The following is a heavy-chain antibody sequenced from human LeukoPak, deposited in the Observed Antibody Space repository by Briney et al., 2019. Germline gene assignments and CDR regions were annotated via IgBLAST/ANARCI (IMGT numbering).Heavy chain of an antibody. D-gene: IGHD6-13*01. V-gene: IGHV3-74*01. CDR3: ARRSAAAAVFDI. J-gene: IGHJ3*02. CDR2: INSDGSST. CDR1: GFTFSSYW. Sequence: PGGSLRLSCAASGFTFSSYWMHWVRQAPGKGLVWVSRINSDGSSTSYADSVKGRFTISRDNAKNTLYLQMNSLRAEDTAVYYCARRSAAAAVFDIWGKGPMVPVSP.